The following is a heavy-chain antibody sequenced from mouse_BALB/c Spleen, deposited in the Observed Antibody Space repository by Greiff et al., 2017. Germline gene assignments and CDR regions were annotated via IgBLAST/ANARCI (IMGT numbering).Heavy chain of an antibody. CDR3: ARVRLDY. CDR2: IDPANGNT. CDR1: GFNIKDTY. V-gene: IGHV14-3*02. J-gene: IGHJ4*01. Sequence: EVHLVESGAELVKPGASVKLSCTASGFNIKDTYMHWVKQRPEQGLEWIGRIDPANGNTKYDPKFQGKATITADTSSNTAYLQLSSLTSEDTAVYYCARVRLDYWGQGTSVTVSS.